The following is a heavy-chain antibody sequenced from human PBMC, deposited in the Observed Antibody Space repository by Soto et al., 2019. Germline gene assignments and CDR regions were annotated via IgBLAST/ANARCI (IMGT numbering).Heavy chain of an antibody. CDR1: GFTFSSYG. J-gene: IGHJ6*02. CDR3: ARDADRDVDTAMADYYYYYYGMDV. CDR2: IWYDGSNK. D-gene: IGHD5-18*01. Sequence: GGSLRLSCAASGFTFSSYGMHWVRQAPGKGLEWVAVIWYDGSNKYYADSVKGRFTISRDNSKNTLYLQMNSLRAEDTAVYYCARDADRDVDTAMADYYYYYYGMDVWGQGTTVTLSS. V-gene: IGHV3-33*08.